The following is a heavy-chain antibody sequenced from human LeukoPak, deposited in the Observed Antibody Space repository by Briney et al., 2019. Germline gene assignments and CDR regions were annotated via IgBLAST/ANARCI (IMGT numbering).Heavy chain of an antibody. CDR1: GDSVSSGSGG. CDR3: AGGGLVRGSLNSLTGFDI. V-gene: IGHV6-1*01. CDR2: IYYRSQWYN. D-gene: IGHD3-10*01. J-gene: IGHJ3*02. Sequence: PSQTLSLTCDISGDSVSSGSGGWNWIRQSPSRGLEWLGRIYYRSQWYNDDAVSVEGRISINPDTAKNQFSLHLNSVTPDDTALYYCAGGGLVRGSLNSLTGFDIWGQGTMVTVSS.